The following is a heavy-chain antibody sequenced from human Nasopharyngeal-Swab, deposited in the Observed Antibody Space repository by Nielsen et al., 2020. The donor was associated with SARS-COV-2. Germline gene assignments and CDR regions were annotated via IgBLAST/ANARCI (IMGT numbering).Heavy chain of an antibody. V-gene: IGHV4-34*01. J-gene: IGHJ5*02. CDR1: GGSFSGYY. CDR3: VRRNNWNYGGWFDP. CDR2: INHSGST. D-gene: IGHD1-7*01. Sequence: SETLSLTCAVYGGSFSGYYWSWIRQPPGKGLEWIGEINHSGSTNYNPSLKSRVTISVDTSRDQFSLKLSSVTAADTAVYYCVRRNNWNYGGWFDPWGQGTLVTVSS.